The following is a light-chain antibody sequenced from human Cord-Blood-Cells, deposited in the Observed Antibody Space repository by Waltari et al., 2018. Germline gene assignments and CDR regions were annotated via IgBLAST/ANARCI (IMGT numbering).Light chain of an antibody. CDR2: AAS. J-gene: IGKJ4*01. CDR1: QSISSY. V-gene: IGKV1-39*01. CDR3: QQSYSTLYS. Sequence: DIQTHQSSSPPAAAVDDIAITTCRASQSISSYLNWYQQKPGKAPKLLIYAASSLQSGVPSRFSGSGSGTDFTLTISSLQPEDFATYYCQQSYSTLYSFGGGTKVEIK.